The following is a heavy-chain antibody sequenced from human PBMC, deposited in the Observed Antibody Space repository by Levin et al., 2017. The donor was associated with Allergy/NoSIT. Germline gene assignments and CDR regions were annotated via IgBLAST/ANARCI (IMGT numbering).Heavy chain of an antibody. V-gene: IGHV3-48*01. CDR3: AREVEQQLVPLGWFDP. Sequence: GGSLRLSCAASGFTFSSYSMNWVRQAPGKGLEWVSYISSSSSTIYYADSVKGRFTISRDNAKNSLYLQMNSLRAEDTAVYYWAREVEQQLVPLGWFDPWGQGTLVTVSS. CDR1: GFTFSSYS. CDR2: ISSSSSTI. D-gene: IGHD6-13*01. J-gene: IGHJ5*02.